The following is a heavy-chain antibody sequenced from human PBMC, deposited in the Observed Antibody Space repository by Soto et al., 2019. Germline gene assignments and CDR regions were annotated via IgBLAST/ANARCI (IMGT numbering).Heavy chain of an antibody. J-gene: IGHJ6*03. CDR3: ARALLHPPPRGYSYGFHYYMDV. CDR2: ISSSSSYI. D-gene: IGHD5-18*01. CDR1: GFTFSSYS. V-gene: IGHV3-21*01. Sequence: EVQLVESGGGLVKPGGSLRLSCAASGFTFSSYSMNWVRQAPGKGLEWVSSISSSSSYIYYADSVKGRFTISRDNAKNSLYLQMNSLRAEDTAMYYCARALLHPPPRGYSYGFHYYMDVWGKGTTVTVSS.